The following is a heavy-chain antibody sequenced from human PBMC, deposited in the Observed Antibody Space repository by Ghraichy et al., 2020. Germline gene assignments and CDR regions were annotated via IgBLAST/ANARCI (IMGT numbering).Heavy chain of an antibody. CDR1: GFTFSSYS. CDR2: ISSSSSTI. CDR3: ARDTIPPNVVVPASDAFDI. J-gene: IGHJ3*02. V-gene: IGHV3-48*02. Sequence: GGSLRLSCAASGFTFSSYSMNWVRQAPGKGLEWVSYISSSSSTIYYADSVKGRFTISRDNAKNSLYLQMNSLRDEDTAVYYCARDTIPPNVVVPASDAFDIWGQGTMVTVSS. D-gene: IGHD2-2*01.